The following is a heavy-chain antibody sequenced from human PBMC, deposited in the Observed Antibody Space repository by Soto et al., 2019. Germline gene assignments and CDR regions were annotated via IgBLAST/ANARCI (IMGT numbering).Heavy chain of an antibody. CDR3: ARELDGIDV. V-gene: IGHV3-74*03. CDR2: ISNDGSIT. J-gene: IGHJ6*02. CDR1: GFIFSNYW. Sequence: GGSLRLSCEASGFIFSNYWMHWVRQTPGTGLVWVSRISNDGSITKYADSVQGRFTISRDNAKNSLYLQMNSLRAEDTAVYYCARELDGIDVWGQGTTVTVSS.